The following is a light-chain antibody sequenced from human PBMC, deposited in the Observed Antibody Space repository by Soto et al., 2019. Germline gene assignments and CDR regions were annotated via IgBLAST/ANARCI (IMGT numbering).Light chain of an antibody. V-gene: IGKV3-11*01. J-gene: IGKJ1*01. CDR2: AAS. CDR1: QSVSSY. Sequence: EIVFTQSPATLSLSPVTRPTLSCRASQSVSSYLAWYQQNPGKAPRLLIHAASNRATGIPARFSGSGSGTDFTLTISSLQPEDFATYYCQQSYSTPRTFGQGTKVDIK. CDR3: QQSYSTPRT.